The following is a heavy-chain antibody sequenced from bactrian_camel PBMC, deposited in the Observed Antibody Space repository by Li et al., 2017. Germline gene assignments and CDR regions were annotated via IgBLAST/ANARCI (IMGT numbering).Heavy chain of an antibody. CDR2: IDSDGST. V-gene: IGHV3S55*01. D-gene: IGHD4*01. Sequence: HVQLVESGGGSVQAGGSLRLSCAASGYTYVSRCMAWFRQAPGKEREGKEREGVAAIDSDGSTVYADSVKGRFTISKNNAENTLYLQMNSLKPEDTAMYYCAAESQRCSARDYDNMDYWGKGTQVTVS. CDR1: GYTYVSRC. J-gene: IGHJ7*01.